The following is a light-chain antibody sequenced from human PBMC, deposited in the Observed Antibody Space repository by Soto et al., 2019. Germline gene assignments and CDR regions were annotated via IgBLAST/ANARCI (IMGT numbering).Light chain of an antibody. CDR2: GAS. V-gene: IGKV3-20*01. Sequence: IVLTQSPGTLSLSPGEKATLSCRAIQSVSSSYLAWYQQKPGQAPRLLIYGASSRATGIPDRFSGSGSGTDFTLTISRLEPEDFAVYYCQQYGSSRITFGQGTRLEIK. J-gene: IGKJ5*01. CDR3: QQYGSSRIT. CDR1: QSVSSSY.